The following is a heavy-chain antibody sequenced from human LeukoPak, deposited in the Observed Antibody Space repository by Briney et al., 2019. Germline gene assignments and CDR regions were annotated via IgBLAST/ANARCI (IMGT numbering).Heavy chain of an antibody. CDR2: ISTSGGT. V-gene: IGHV4-4*07. D-gene: IGHD2-2*02. CDR1: GGSISSYY. J-gene: IGHJ5*02. Sequence: SETLSLTCTVSGGSISSYYWSWIRQSAGKGLEWIGRISTSGGTNYNPSLKSRVTMSVDTSKNQFSLKLSSVTAADTAVYYCARGVVVPAAILGTASGNWFDPWGQGTLVTVSS. CDR3: ARGVVVPAAILGTASGNWFDP.